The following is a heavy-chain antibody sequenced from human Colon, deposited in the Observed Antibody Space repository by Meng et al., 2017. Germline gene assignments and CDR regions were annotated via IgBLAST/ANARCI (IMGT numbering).Heavy chain of an antibody. J-gene: IGHJ4*02. CDR2: INPNSGGT. CDR3: ARGYLVVVPTAPNAGY. V-gene: IGHV1-2*06. D-gene: IGHD2-2*01. Sequence: VQLLQSGAEVKKPGASVKVSCKASGYTFTDYYIHWVRQAPGQGLEWMGRINPNSGGTNYAQKFQGRVTMTRDTSISTAYMELSRLRSDDTAVYYCARGYLVVVPTAPNAGYWGQGTLVTVSS. CDR1: GYTFTDYY.